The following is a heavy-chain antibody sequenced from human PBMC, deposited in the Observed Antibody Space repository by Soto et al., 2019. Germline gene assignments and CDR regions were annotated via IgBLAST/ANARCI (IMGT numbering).Heavy chain of an antibody. D-gene: IGHD3-22*01. CDR2: VYFRGNT. J-gene: IGHJ3*02. Sequence: QVHLQESGPGLLKPSQSLSLTCTVSGGSISSIDFYWTWIRQPPGKGLEWLGNVYFRGNTYYSPSLEVRISISVDTSKNQFSMTPSSVTAADTAVYYCAREGGSYDSGGYLIRGAFDIWGQGTLVTVSS. V-gene: IGHV4-31*03. CDR3: AREGGSYDSGGYLIRGAFDI. CDR1: GGSISSIDFY.